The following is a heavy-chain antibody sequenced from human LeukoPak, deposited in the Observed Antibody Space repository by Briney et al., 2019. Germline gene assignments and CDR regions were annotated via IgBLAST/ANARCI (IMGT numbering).Heavy chain of an antibody. CDR1: GGTFSSYA. V-gene: IGHV1-69*04. D-gene: IGHD6-13*01. CDR3: ARAATFDSSSWYVDDY. Sequence: ASAKVSCKASGGTFSSYAISWVRQAPGQGLEWMGRIIPILGIANYAQKFQGRVTITADKSTSTAYMELSSLRSEDTAVYYCARAATFDSSSWYVDDYWGQGTLVTVSS. CDR2: IIPILGIA. J-gene: IGHJ4*02.